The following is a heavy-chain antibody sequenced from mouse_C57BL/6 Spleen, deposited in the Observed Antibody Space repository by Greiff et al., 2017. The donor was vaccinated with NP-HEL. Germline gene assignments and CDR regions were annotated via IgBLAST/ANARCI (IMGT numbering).Heavy chain of an antibody. CDR1: GFTFTSYW. CDR2: IDPSDSNN. D-gene: IGHD2-5*01. J-gene: IGHJ3*01. V-gene: IGHV1-69*01. CDR3: AREGAYYSNFAWFAY. Sequence: QVQLQQPGAELVMPGASVTLSCKASGFTFTSYWMHWVKQRPGQGLEWIGKIDPSDSNNKYNPKFTGQSTLTVAKSSSTAYMQLSSLTSEDSAVDDCAREGAYYSNFAWFAYWGQGTLVTVSA.